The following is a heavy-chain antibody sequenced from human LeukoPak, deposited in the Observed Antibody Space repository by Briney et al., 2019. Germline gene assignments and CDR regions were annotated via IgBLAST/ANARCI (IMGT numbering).Heavy chain of an antibody. V-gene: IGHV3-9*01. Sequence: PGGSLRLSCAASGFTFDDYAMHWVRQAPGKGLEWVSGISWNSDSIDYADSVKGRFTISRDNSKNTLYLQMNSLRAEDTAVYYCAKAGSSSWFHYYYYYMDVWGKGTTVTISS. CDR3: AKAGSSSWFHYYYYYMDV. CDR2: ISWNSDSI. D-gene: IGHD6-13*01. J-gene: IGHJ6*03. CDR1: GFTFDDYA.